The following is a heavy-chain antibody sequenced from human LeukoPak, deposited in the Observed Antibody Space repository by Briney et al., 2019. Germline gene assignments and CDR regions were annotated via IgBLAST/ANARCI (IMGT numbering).Heavy chain of an antibody. Sequence: GRSLRLSCAASGFTFSSYAMHWVRQAPGKGLEWVAVISYDGSNKYYADSVKGRFTISRDNSKNTLYLQMNSLRAEDTAVYYCARDWRGIVGATRGSHWFDPWSQGTLVTVSS. CDR1: GFTFSSYA. D-gene: IGHD1-26*01. J-gene: IGHJ5*02. CDR2: ISYDGSNK. V-gene: IGHV3-30-3*01. CDR3: ARDWRGIVGATRGSHWFDP.